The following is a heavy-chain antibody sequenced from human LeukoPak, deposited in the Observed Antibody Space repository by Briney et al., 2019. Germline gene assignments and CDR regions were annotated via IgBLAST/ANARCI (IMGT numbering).Heavy chain of an antibody. D-gene: IGHD4-17*01. V-gene: IGHV3-48*01. CDR3: AREAVTLDY. J-gene: IGHJ4*02. Sequence: PGGSLRLSCAASGFTFSSYSMNRVRQAPGKGLEWVSYISSSSSTIYYADSVKGRFTISRDNAKNSLYLQMNSLRAEDTAVYYCAREAVTLDYWGQGTLVTVSS. CDR1: GFTFSSYS. CDR2: ISSSSSTI.